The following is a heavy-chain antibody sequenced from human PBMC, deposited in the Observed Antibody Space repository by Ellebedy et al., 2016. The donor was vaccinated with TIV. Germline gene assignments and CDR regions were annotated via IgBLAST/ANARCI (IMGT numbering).Heavy chain of an antibody. Sequence: GESLKISXAASGFTFSSYAMSWVRQAPGKGLEWVSAISGSGGSTYYADSVKGRFTISRDNSKNTLYLQMNSLRAEDTAVYYCAKDTYCGGDCYPDVFDYWGQGTLVTVSS. J-gene: IGHJ4*02. D-gene: IGHD2-21*01. V-gene: IGHV3-23*01. CDR2: ISGSGGST. CDR1: GFTFSSYA. CDR3: AKDTYCGGDCYPDVFDY.